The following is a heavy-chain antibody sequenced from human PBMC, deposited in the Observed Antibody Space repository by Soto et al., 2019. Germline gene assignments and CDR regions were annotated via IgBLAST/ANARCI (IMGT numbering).Heavy chain of an antibody. CDR2: ISGNGDDT. CDR3: AGPGYSSQDY. Sequence: GGSLRLSCAASGFPFSTFALSWVRQAPGKGLEWVSAISGNGDDTDYADSVKGRFTISRDNSKNTLFLQMNSLRAGDTAVYYCAGPGYSSQDYWGQGTLVTVSS. V-gene: IGHV3-23*01. CDR1: GFPFSTFA. D-gene: IGHD5-18*01. J-gene: IGHJ4*02.